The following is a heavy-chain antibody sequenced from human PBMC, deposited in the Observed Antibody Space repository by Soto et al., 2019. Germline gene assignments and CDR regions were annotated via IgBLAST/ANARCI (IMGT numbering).Heavy chain of an antibody. CDR1: GFTFSGHA. Sequence: QVQVVESGGGVVQPGRSLRLSCTVSGFTFSGHAMHWVRQSPGKGLEWVAQIWYDGSNKYYADSVKGRFTISRDNSKNILYVQMDSLRVDDTAVYYCARDGQSLAPYALDVCGQGTSVTVSS. J-gene: IGHJ6*02. CDR3: ARDGQSLAPYALDV. D-gene: IGHD6-19*01. CDR2: IWYDGSNK. V-gene: IGHV3-33*01.